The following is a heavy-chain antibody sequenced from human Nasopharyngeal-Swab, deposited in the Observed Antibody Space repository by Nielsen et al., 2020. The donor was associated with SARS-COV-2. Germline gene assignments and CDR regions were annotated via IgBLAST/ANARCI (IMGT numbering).Heavy chain of an antibody. CDR2: INHSGST. D-gene: IGHD3-9*01. J-gene: IGHJ6*02. CDR3: ARAYDILTGYYADV. Sequence: SKTLSLTCAVYGGSFSGYYWSWIRQPPGKGLEWIGEINHSGSTNYNPSLKGRVTISVDTSKNQFSLKLSSVTAADTAVYYCARAYDILTGYYADVWGQGTTVTVSS. CDR1: GGSFSGYY. V-gene: IGHV4-34*01.